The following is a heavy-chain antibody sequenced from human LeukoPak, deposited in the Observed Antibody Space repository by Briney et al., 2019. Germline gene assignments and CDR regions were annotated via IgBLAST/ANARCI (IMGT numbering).Heavy chain of an antibody. D-gene: IGHD5-18*01. CDR1: GFTFSGYG. CDR2: IWYDGNNK. J-gene: IGHJ4*02. V-gene: IGHV3-33*06. CDR3: AKDWGYTTMVSYYFDF. Sequence: PGRSLRLSRAASGFTFSGYGMHWVRQAPDKGLEWVAVIWYDGNNKYYADSVKGRFTISRDNSKNTLYLQMNSLRAEDTAVYYCAKDWGYTTMVSYYFDFWGQGALVTVSS.